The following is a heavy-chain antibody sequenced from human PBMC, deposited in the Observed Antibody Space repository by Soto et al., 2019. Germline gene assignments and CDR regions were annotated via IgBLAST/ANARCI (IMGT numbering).Heavy chain of an antibody. V-gene: IGHV4-39*01. CDR2: IYYSGST. CDR1: GGSISSSSYY. D-gene: IGHD3-3*01. Sequence: PSETLSLTCTVSGGSISSSSYYWGWIRQPPGKGLEWIGSIYYSGSTYYNPSLKSRVTISVDTSKNQFSLKLSSVTAADTAVYYCARHVRFLEWLLLTPYYFDYWGQGTLVTVSS. J-gene: IGHJ4*02. CDR3: ARHVRFLEWLLLTPYYFDY.